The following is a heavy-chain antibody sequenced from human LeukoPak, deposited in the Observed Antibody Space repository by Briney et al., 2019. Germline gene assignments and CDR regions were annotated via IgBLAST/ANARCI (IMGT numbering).Heavy chain of an antibody. CDR3: ARFLPRGWSLDY. D-gene: IGHD2-15*01. J-gene: IGHJ4*02. CDR1: GGSISSSNYY. Sequence: SETLSLTCTVSGGSISSSNYYWGWIRQPPGEGLEWIGSIYYTGSTYYNPSLKSRITISVDTSKNQFSLKLSSLTAADTAVYYCARFLPRGWSLDYWGQGTLVTVSS. V-gene: IGHV4-39*07. CDR2: IYYTGST.